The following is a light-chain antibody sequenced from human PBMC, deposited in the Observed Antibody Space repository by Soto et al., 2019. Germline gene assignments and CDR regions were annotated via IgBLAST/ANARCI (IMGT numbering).Light chain of an antibody. J-gene: IGKJ1*01. V-gene: IGKV1-39*01. CDR3: QQSYNSPQT. Sequence: DIKMTQSPSSLSASVGDEVTITCRASQTIMTYLNWYQLKPGKPSRLLIYAASSLQSVVPSRFSARGCGTDFTLTISSLQPEDFATYSCQQSYNSPQTYGQATKLDIK. CDR2: AAS. CDR1: QTIMTY.